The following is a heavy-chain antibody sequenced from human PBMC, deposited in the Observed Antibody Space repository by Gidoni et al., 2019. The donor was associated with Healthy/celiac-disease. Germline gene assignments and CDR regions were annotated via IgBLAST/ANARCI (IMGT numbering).Heavy chain of an antibody. J-gene: IGHJ5*02. CDR2: ISYDGSNK. D-gene: IGHD1-26*01. Sequence: QVQLVESGGGVVQPGRSLRLSCAASGFTFRSYAMHWVRQAPGKGLEWVAVISYDGSNKYYADSVKGRFTISRDNSKNTLYLQMNSLRAEDTAVYYCARDEGSGSYYTWFDPWGQGTLVTVSS. CDR3: ARDEGSGSYYTWFDP. V-gene: IGHV3-30-3*01. CDR1: GFTFRSYA.